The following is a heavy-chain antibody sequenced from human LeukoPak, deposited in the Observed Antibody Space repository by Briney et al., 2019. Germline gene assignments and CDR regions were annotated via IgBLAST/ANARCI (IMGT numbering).Heavy chain of an antibody. CDR2: ISAYNGNT. V-gene: IGHV1-18*01. CDR3: AREGGTLADY. D-gene: IGHD2-15*01. Sequence: ASVKLSCKASGYTFTSYGFSWVRLRPGQGLEWMGWISAYNGNTNYAQKLQGRVTMTADTSTSTAYMELRSLRSDDTAVYYCAREGGTLADYWGQGTLVTVSS. CDR1: GYTFTSYG. J-gene: IGHJ4*02.